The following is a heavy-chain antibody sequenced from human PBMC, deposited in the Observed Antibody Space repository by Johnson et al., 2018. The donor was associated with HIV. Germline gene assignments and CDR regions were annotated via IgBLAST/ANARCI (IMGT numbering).Heavy chain of an antibody. V-gene: IGHV3-30*04. CDR1: GFTFSSFA. CDR3: AKGEGGPIQLWEYAFDI. CDR2: ISFDGSNK. J-gene: IGHJ3*02. D-gene: IGHD5-18*01. Sequence: QVQLVESGGGVVQPGRSLRLSCAASGFTFSSFAMHWVRQAPGKGLEWVAFISFDGSNKYYADSVNGRFTIARDYSKNTLYLQMNSLRAEDTAVYYCAKGEGGPIQLWEYAFDILGQGTMVTVSS.